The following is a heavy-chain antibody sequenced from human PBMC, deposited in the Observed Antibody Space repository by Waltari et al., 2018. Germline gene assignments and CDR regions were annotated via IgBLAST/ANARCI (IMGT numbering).Heavy chain of an antibody. CDR2: SYYSGST. J-gene: IGHJ4*02. CDR1: GGSISSSSYY. Sequence: QLQLQESGPGLVKPSETLSLTCTVSGGSISSSSYYWGWIRQPPGKGMEWIGSSYYSGSTYYNPSLKSRVTISVDTSKNQFSLKLSSVTAADTAVYYCAREVRLAYCGGDCFLWGQGTLVTVSS. V-gene: IGHV4-39*07. CDR3: AREVRLAYCGGDCFL. D-gene: IGHD2-21*01.